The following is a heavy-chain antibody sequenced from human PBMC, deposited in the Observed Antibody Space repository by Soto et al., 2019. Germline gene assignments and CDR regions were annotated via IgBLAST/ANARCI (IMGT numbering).Heavy chain of an antibody. CDR3: ARVSIFGVVIDA. CDR2: IYYSGST. J-gene: IGHJ5*02. Sequence: TLSLPCTVSGXSLSSGDYYWSWIRQPPGKGLEWIGYIYYSGSTYYNPSLKSRVTISVDTSKNQFSLKLSSVTAADTDVYYCARVSIFGVVIDAWGQGTLVTVSS. V-gene: IGHV4-30-4*01. D-gene: IGHD3-3*01. CDR1: GXSLSSGDYY.